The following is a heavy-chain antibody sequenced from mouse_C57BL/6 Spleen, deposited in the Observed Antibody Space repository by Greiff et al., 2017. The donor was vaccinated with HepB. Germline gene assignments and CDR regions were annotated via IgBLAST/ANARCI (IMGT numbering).Heavy chain of an antibody. Sequence: VQLQQSGPELVKPGASVKISCKASGYAFSSSWMNWVKQRPGKGLEWIGRIYPGGGDTNYNGKFKGKATLTADKSSSTAYMQLSSLTSEDSAVYFCARGGTWGGYWGQGTTLTVSS. V-gene: IGHV1-82*01. CDR2: IYPGGGDT. D-gene: IGHD3-3*01. CDR1: GYAFSSSW. CDR3: ARGGTWGGY. J-gene: IGHJ2*01.